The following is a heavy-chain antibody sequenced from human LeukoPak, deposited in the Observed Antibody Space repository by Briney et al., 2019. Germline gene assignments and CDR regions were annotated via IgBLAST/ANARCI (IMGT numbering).Heavy chain of an antibody. CDR1: GYTFTSYY. CDR3: ATRRVLNWFDP. Sequence: GASVKVSCKASGYTFTSYYMHWVRQAPGQGLEWMGIINPSGGSTIYAQKFQGRVTMTEDTSTDTAYMELSSLRSEDTAMYYCATRRVLNWFDPWGQGTLVTVSS. J-gene: IGHJ5*02. CDR2: INPSGGST. V-gene: IGHV1-46*01.